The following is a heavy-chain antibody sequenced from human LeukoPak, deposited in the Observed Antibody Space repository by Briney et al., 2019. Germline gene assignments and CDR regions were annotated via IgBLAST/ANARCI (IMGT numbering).Heavy chain of an antibody. D-gene: IGHD2-8*01. J-gene: IGHJ4*02. CDR1: GAFISSYY. Sequence: SETLSLTCTLSGAFISSYYWSWIRQPAGKGLEWIGRIYTSGSTNYNPSLKSRVTMSVDTSKNQFSLKLSSVTAADTAVYYCASFGVFQYLDYWGQGTLVTVSS. CDR2: IYTSGST. CDR3: ASFGVFQYLDY. V-gene: IGHV4-4*07.